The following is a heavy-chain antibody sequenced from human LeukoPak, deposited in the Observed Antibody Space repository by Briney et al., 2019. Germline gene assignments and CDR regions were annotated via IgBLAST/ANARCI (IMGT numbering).Heavy chain of an antibody. J-gene: IGHJ6*02. Sequence: PSETLSLTYTVSGGSIRSSYYYWGWIRQPPGKGLEWIGEINHSGSTNYNPSLKSRVTISVDTSKNQFSLKLSSVTAADTAVYYCARGPEILWFGEGYYYGMDVWGQGTTVTVSS. CDR2: INHSGST. D-gene: IGHD3-10*01. CDR1: GGSIRSSYYY. V-gene: IGHV4-39*07. CDR3: ARGPEILWFGEGYYYGMDV.